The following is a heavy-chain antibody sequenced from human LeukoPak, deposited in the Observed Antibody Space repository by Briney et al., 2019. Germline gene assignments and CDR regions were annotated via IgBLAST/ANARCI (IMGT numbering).Heavy chain of an antibody. Sequence: SVKVSRKASGGTFSSYAISWVRQAPGQGLEWMGGIIPIFGTANYAQKFQGRVTITADESTSTAYMELSSLGSEDTAVYYCARFRGFGSGYYYWWFDPWGQGTLVTVSS. CDR2: IIPIFGTA. CDR3: ARFRGFGSGYYYWWFDP. D-gene: IGHD3-22*01. V-gene: IGHV1-69*13. J-gene: IGHJ5*02. CDR1: GGTFSSYA.